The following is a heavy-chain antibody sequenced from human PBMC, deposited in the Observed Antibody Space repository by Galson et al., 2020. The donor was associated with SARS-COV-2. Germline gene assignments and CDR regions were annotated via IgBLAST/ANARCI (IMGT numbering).Heavy chain of an antibody. CDR2: IYHSGST. J-gene: IGHJ2*01. Sequence: SETLSLTCTVSGVSISSGYFWGWIRQPPEKGLEWIGLIYHSGSTYYNPSLKSRVTISVDTSKNQISLKLTSVSAADTGVYYCARDRGVDGGISEDFDLWGRGTQVTVSS. CDR3: ARDRGVDGGISEDFDL. V-gene: IGHV4-38-2*02. CDR1: GVSISSGYF. D-gene: IGHD3-10*01.